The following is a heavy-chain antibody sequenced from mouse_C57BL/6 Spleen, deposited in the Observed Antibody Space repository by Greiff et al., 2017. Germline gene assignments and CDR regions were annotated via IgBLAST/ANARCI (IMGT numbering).Heavy chain of an antibody. CDR3: AREENYYGSTWYFDV. V-gene: IGHV1-61*01. Sequence: VKLQQPGAELVRPGSSVKLSCKASGYTFTSYWMDWVKQRPGQGLEWIGNIYPSDSETHYNQKFKDKATLTVDKSSSTAYMQLSSLTSEDSAVYYCAREENYYGSTWYFDVGGTGTTVTVSS. D-gene: IGHD1-1*01. CDR1: GYTFTSYW. CDR2: IYPSDSET. J-gene: IGHJ1*03.